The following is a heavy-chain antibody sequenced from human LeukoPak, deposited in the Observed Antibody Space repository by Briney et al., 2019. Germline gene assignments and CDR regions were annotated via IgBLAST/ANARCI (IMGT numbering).Heavy chain of an antibody. V-gene: IGHV4-30-2*01. CDR2: IFQSGSP. J-gene: IGHJ3*01. CDR1: GGPISSGGYS. CDR3: ARDRAGLGLLDF. Sequence: SQTLSLTCAVSGGPISSGGYSWAWLRQPPGQGLEWIGYIFQSGSPSYNPSLRSRVTISVDTSRNRFSLKLNSVTAADTAMYYCARDRAGLGLLDFWGPGTMVTVSS. D-gene: IGHD1-26*01.